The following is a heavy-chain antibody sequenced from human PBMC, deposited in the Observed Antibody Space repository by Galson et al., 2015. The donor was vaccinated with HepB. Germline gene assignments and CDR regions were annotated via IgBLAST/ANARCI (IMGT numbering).Heavy chain of an antibody. CDR3: ARVRGLLYDCCGGSLTGNWFDP. D-gene: IGHD2-15*01. J-gene: IGHJ5*02. CDR1: GYTFTSYG. CDR2: ISAYNGNT. Sequence: SVKVSCKASGYTFTSYGISWVRQAPGQGLEWMGWISAYNGNTNYAQKLQGRVTMTTDTSTSTAYMELRSLRSDDTAVYYCARVRGLLYDCCGGSLTGNWFDPWGQGTPVTVSS. V-gene: IGHV1-18*01.